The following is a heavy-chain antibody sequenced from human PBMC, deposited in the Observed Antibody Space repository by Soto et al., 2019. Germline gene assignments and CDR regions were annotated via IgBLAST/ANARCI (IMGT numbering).Heavy chain of an antibody. Sequence: PSETLSLTCTVSGGSISSYYCSWIRQPPGKGLEWIGYIYYSGSTNYNPSLKSRVTISVDTSKNQFSLKLSSVTAADTAVYYCARWIAAAGSAFDIWGQGTMVTVSS. D-gene: IGHD6-13*01. CDR1: GGSISSYY. CDR3: ARWIAAAGSAFDI. J-gene: IGHJ3*02. V-gene: IGHV4-59*01. CDR2: IYYSGST.